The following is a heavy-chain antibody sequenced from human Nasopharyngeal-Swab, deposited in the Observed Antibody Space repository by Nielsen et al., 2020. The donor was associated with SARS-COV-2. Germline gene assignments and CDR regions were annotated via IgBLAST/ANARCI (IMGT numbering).Heavy chain of an antibody. J-gene: IGHJ6*03. CDR3: ARRAYCSGGSCYSPYYYYMDV. CDR2: IDPSDSYT. Sequence: GESLKISCKGSGYSFTSYWISWVRQMPGKGLEWMGRIDPSDSYTSYSPSFQGHVTISADKSISTAYLQWSSLKASDTAMYYCARRAYCSGGSCYSPYYYYMDVWGKGTTVTVSS. CDR1: GYSFTSYW. V-gene: IGHV5-10-1*01. D-gene: IGHD2-15*01.